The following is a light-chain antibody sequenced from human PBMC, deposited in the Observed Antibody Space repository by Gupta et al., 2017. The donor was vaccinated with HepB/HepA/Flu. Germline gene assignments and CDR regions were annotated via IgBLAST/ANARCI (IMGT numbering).Light chain of an antibody. V-gene: IGKV3-20*01. Sequence: DIVLTQSPGTLSLSPGERATLSCRASQTVSSSYLAWYQQKRGQAPRLLIYGSSRRAAGIPDRFSGSGSGTDFTLTISRLEPEDFAVFYCQLYYSSSWTFGQGTKVEIK. CDR2: GSS. CDR1: QTVSSSY. CDR3: QLYYSSSWT. J-gene: IGKJ1*01.